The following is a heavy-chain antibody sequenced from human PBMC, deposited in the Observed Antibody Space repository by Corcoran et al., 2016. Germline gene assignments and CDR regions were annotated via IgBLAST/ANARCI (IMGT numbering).Heavy chain of an antibody. CDR1: GGSFSGYY. CDR3: ARGGYYDSSGYYSWFDP. CDR2: INHSGST. V-gene: IGHV4-34*01. J-gene: IGHJ5*02. Sequence: QVQLQQWGAGLLKPSETLSLTCAVYGGSFSGYYWSWIRQPPGKGLEWIGEINHSGSTNYNPSLKSRVTISVDTSKNQFSLKLSSVTTADTAVYYGARGGYYDSSGYYSWFDPWGQGTLVTVSS. D-gene: IGHD3-22*01.